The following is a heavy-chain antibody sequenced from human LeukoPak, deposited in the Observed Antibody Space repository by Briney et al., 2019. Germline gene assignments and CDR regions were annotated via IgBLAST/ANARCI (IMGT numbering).Heavy chain of an antibody. D-gene: IGHD2-2*02. CDR2: INPNSGGT. V-gene: IGHV1-2*02. J-gene: IGHJ5*02. CDR1: GYTFTGYY. CDR3: ARVLTSTRNVVPAAIRGNWLDP. Sequence: ASVKVSCKASGYTFTGYYMHWVRQAPGQGLEWMGWINPNSGGTNYAQKFQGRVTMTRDTSISTAYMELSRLRSDDTAVYYCARVLTSTRNVVPAAIRGNWLDPWGQGTLVTVSS.